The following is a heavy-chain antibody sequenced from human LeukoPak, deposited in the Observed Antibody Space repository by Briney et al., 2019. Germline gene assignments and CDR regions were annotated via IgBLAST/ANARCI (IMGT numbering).Heavy chain of an antibody. D-gene: IGHD1-1*01. CDR2: INWNNDGI. V-gene: IGHV3-9*01. CDR3: ARDDYNTLGYNFHY. Sequence: PGGSLRLSCVASGFTFADHAMHWVRRAPGQGLEWVTGINWNNDGIVYAASVKGRFTVSRDNAKNTLYLQMNRLRPEDTAFYYCARDDYNTLGYNFHYWGQGTLVTVSS. CDR1: GFTFADHA. J-gene: IGHJ4*02.